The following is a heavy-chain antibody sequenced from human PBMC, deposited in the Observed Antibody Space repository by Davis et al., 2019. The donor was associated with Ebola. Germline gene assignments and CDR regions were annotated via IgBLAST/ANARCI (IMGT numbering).Heavy chain of an antibody. CDR3: ARGGGARIVEVPAARINFDY. CDR2: ISSSSSTI. J-gene: IGHJ4*02. V-gene: IGHV3-48*04. D-gene: IGHD2-2*01. Sequence: GESLKISCAASGFTFSSYSMNWVRQAPGKGLEWVSYISSSSSTIYYADSVKGRFTISRDNAKNSLYLQMNSLRAEDTAVYYCARGGGARIVEVPAARINFDYWGQGTLVTVSS. CDR1: GFTFSSYS.